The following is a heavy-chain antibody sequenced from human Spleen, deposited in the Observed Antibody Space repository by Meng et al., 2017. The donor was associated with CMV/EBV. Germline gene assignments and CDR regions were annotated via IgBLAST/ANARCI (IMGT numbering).Heavy chain of an antibody. V-gene: IGHV4-4*02. CDR3: ATLTGTYIGYFDY. J-gene: IGHJ4*02. D-gene: IGHD1-7*01. CDR2: IYHRGNT. Sequence: AVSGGSISSNSWWTWVRQPPGKGLEWIGEIYHRGNTYYNPSLKSRVTISVDTSKNQFSLKLSSVTAADTAVYYCATLTGTYIGYFDYWGQGTLVTVSS. CDR1: GGSISSNSW.